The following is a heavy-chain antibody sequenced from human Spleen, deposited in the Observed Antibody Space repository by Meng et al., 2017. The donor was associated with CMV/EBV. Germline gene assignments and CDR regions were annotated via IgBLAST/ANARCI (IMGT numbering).Heavy chain of an antibody. CDR2: ISAYNGNT. D-gene: IGHD2-2*01. CDR3: ARGLGVFVVVPAAMDV. CDR1: GYIIADYG. Sequence: ASAKVSCKASGYIIADYGFSWVRQAPGQGLEWMGWISAYNGNTNYAQKLQGRVTMTTDTSTSTAYMELRSLRSDDTAVYYCARGLGVFVVVPAAMDVWGQGTTVTVSS. V-gene: IGHV1-18*01. J-gene: IGHJ6*02.